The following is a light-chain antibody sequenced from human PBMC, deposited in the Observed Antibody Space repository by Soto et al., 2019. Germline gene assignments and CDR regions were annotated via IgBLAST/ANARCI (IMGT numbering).Light chain of an antibody. CDR3: QQYDISPRT. CDR1: QSLNSFY. CDR2: GSS. V-gene: IGKV3-20*01. J-gene: IGKJ1*01. Sequence: EIVLTQSPGTLSLSPGERATLSCRASQSLNSFYLAWYQQKSGQAPRLLIYGSSNRATGIPDRFSGRGSGTDFTLTISRLYPEDFAVYYYQQYDISPRTFGQGTKVEVK.